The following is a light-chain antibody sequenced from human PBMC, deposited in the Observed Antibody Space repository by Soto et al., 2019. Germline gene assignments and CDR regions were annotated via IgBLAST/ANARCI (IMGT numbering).Light chain of an antibody. J-gene: IGKJ2*01. CDR3: IQALLAPYT. CDR2: LGS. Sequence: DIVMTQSPLSLPVTPGESASVSCRSSQSLLHSDGYNYVDWYLQRPGQSPQLLIYLGSNRASGVPDRCSGSGSCTVFTLKISSLEDEDVGVYYCIQALLAPYTFGQGTKLE. CDR1: QSLLHSDGYNY. V-gene: IGKV2-28*01.